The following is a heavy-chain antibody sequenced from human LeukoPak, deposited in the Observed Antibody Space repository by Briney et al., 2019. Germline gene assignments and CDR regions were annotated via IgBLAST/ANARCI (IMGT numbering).Heavy chain of an antibody. CDR1: GGSLSISI. J-gene: IGHJ4*02. Sequence: PSETLSLTCTVPGGSLSISIWSWARHPPRAGLEWSGYIYYRGGTNYNPSLKSRVTISVDAPNSQFSLKLSSVTAADTAVYYCARGPLQLIRGYSYGYPFDYWGQGTLVTVSS. V-gene: IGHV4-59*01. CDR3: ARGPLQLIRGYSYGYPFDY. CDR2: IYYRGGT. D-gene: IGHD5-18*01.